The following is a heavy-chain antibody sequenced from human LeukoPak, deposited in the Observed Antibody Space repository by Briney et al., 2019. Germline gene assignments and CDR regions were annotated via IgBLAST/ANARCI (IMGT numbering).Heavy chain of an antibody. CDR3: ATNTR. Sequence: GGSLRLSCAASGFSFNSDWMDWVRQAPGKGLEWVANIKHDESEKNYLDSVKGRFTISRDNAQNSLYLQMNGLRAEDTAVYYCATNTRWGQGTLVTVSS. D-gene: IGHD2-2*01. V-gene: IGHV3-7*01. CDR2: IKHDESEK. CDR1: GFSFNSDW. J-gene: IGHJ4*02.